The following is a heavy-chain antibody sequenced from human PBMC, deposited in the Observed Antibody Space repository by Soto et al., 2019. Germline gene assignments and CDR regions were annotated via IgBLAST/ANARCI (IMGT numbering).Heavy chain of an antibody. D-gene: IGHD1-1*01. V-gene: IGHV3-66*01. CDR3: ASCHWNVPNGY. Sequence: EVQLEESGGGLVQPGGSLRLSCAASGLTVSDNYIRWVRHAPGKGLEWVSVIYRGGDTYYADSVKGRFTISRDNTKNTVYLQQNSLRDEDTAVYYCASCHWNVPNGYRGQGTLVTVSS. J-gene: IGHJ4*02. CDR1: GLTVSDNY. CDR2: IYRGGDT.